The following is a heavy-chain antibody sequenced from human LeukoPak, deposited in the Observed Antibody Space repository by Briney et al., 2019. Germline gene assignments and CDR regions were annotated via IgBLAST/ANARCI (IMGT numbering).Heavy chain of an antibody. CDR2: IIPIFGTA. D-gene: IGHD6-6*01. CDR1: GGTFSSYA. V-gene: IGHV1-69*01. CDR3: ARDPVAAPPFNWFDP. Sequence: SVKVSCKASGGTFSSYAISWVRQAPGQGLEWMGGIIPIFGTANYAQKFQGRVTITADESTSTAYMELSSLRSEDTAVYYCARDPVAAPPFNWFDPWGQGTLVTVSS. J-gene: IGHJ5*02.